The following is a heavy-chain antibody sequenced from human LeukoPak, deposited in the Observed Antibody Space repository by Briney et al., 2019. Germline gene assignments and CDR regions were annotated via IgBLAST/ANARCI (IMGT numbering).Heavy chain of an antibody. D-gene: IGHD1-26*01. Sequence: WASVKASCKASGGTFSSYAISWVRQAPGQGLEWMGGIIPIFGTANYAQKFQGRVTMTRDTSISTAYMELSRLRSDDTAVYYCARATKYIVGATSFDYWGQGTLVTVSS. V-gene: IGHV1-69*05. J-gene: IGHJ4*02. CDR1: GGTFSSYA. CDR3: ARATKYIVGATSFDY. CDR2: IIPIFGTA.